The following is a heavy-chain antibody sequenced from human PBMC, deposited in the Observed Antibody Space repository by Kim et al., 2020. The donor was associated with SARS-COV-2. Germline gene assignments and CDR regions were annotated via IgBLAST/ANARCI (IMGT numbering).Heavy chain of an antibody. CDR1: GGSISSYY. V-gene: IGHV4-4*07. CDR2: IYTSGST. CDR3: AGVGGSSSYYYGMDV. Sequence: SETLSLTCTVSGGSISSYYWSWIRQPAVKGLEWIGRIYTSGSTNYNPSLKSRVTMSVDTSKNQFSLKLSSVTAADTAVYYCAGVGGSSSYYYGMDVWGQGTTVTVSS. J-gene: IGHJ6*02. D-gene: IGHD1-26*01.